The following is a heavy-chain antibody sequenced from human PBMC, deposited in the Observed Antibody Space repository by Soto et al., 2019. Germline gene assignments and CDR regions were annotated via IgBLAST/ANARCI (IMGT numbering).Heavy chain of an antibody. J-gene: IGHJ6*02. Sequence: QVQLVQSGAEVKKPGSSVKVSCKASEGTFSSYAISWVRQAPGQGLEWMGGIIPIFGTANYAQKFQGRVTITADESTSTAYMELSSLRSEDTAVYYCARRDIVVVPAVTYYYYYGMDVRGQGTTVTVSS. D-gene: IGHD2-2*01. CDR3: ARRDIVVVPAVTYYYYYGMDV. CDR2: IIPIFGTA. V-gene: IGHV1-69*01. CDR1: EGTFSSYA.